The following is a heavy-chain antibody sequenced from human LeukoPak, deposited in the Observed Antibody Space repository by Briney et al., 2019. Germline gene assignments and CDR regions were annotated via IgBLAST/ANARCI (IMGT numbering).Heavy chain of an antibody. CDR2: IYASGKT. CDR1: GDSISRGRYY. D-gene: IGHD3-10*01. V-gene: IGHV4-61*02. J-gene: IGHJ5*02. CDR3: ARLLSPRGVTPGWFDP. Sequence: SQTLSLTCTVSGDSISRGRYYWSWVRQPAGKELEWIGRIYASGKTDYNPYTPSLKSRVAMSLDTSKNQVSLYLTSVTAADTAVYYCARLLSPRGVTPGWFDPWGQGTLVTVSS.